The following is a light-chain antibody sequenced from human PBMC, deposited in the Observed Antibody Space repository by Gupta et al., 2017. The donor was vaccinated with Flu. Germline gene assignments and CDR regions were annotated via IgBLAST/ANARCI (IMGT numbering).Light chain of an antibody. J-gene: IGKJ4*01. CDR3: QQRANWLPGLT. CDR1: QSVSSY. Sequence: EIVLTQSPGTLSLSPGDRATLSCRASQSVSSYLAWYQQKPGQPPRLLIYDASTRATGIPARFSGSGAGTDFTLSISSREPADFAVYYCQQRANWLPGLTFGGGTKVEIK. CDR2: DAS. V-gene: IGKV3-11*01.